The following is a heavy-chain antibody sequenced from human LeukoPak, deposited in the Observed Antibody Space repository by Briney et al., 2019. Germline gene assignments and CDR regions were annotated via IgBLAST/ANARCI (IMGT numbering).Heavy chain of an antibody. V-gene: IGHV1-46*01. CDR1: GYSFTSYY. Sequence: ASVNVSCKASGYSFTSYYMHWVRQAPGQGLEWMGIINPSGGSTSYAQKFQGRVTMTRDTSTSTVYMELSSLRSEDTAVYYCARGRFRWELEIRDFDYWGQGTLVTVSS. J-gene: IGHJ4*02. CDR2: INPSGGST. D-gene: IGHD1-26*01. CDR3: ARGRFRWELEIRDFDY.